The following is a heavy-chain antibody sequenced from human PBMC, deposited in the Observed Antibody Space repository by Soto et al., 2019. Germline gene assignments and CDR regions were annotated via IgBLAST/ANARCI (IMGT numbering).Heavy chain of an antibody. V-gene: IGHV1-46*01. CDR1: GYTFTSYY. J-gene: IGHJ2*01. Sequence: QVQVVQSGAEVKKPGASVKVSCKASGYTFTSYYMHWVRQAPGQGLEWMGIINPSGGSTRYAQRFQGRVTMTRDTSTSTVYMELSSLRSEDTAVYYCARDRSRYFDLWGRGTLVTVSS. CDR3: ARDRSRYFDL. CDR2: INPSGGST.